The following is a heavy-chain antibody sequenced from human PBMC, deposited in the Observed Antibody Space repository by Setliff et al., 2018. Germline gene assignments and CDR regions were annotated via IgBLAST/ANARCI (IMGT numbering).Heavy chain of an antibody. CDR1: DDSISSRHYY. V-gene: IGHV4-61*10. Sequence: SETLSLTCTVSDDSISSRHYYWSWIRQPAGKALEGVGYIYYSGSTNYNPSLKSRVTISVDTSKKQISLKLRSVTAADTAVYYCARHPAGQGAFDIWGQGTKVTVSS. CDR2: IYYSGST. J-gene: IGHJ3*02. CDR3: ARHPAGQGAFDI.